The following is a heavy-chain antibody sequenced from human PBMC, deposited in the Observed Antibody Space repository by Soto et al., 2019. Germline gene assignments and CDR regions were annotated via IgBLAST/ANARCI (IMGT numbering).Heavy chain of an antibody. CDR2: IYYSGST. CDR1: GGSISSSSYY. J-gene: IGHJ4*02. D-gene: IGHD3-9*01. Sequence: QLQLQESGPGLVKPSETLSLTCTVSGGSISSSSYYWGWIRQPPGKGLEWIGSIYYSGSTYYNPSLNRRVTISVDTSKNQFSLKLSSVTAADSAVYYCARQPRYYDILTGYYISLFFDYWGQGTLVTVSS. V-gene: IGHV4-39*01. CDR3: ARQPRYYDILTGYYISLFFDY.